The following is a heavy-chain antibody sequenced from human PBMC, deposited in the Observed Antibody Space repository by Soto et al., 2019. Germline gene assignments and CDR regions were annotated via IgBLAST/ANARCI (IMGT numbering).Heavy chain of an antibody. CDR1: GYTFTSYA. Sequence: ASVKVSCKASGYTFTSYAMHWVRQAPGQRLEWIGRINAGNGNTKYSQKFQGRVTMNRDTSTSTVYMELSSLRSEDTAVYYCATSIAVAGNYYYYGMDVWGQGTTVTVSS. V-gene: IGHV1-3*01. J-gene: IGHJ6*02. D-gene: IGHD6-19*01. CDR3: ATSIAVAGNYYYYGMDV. CDR2: INAGNGNT.